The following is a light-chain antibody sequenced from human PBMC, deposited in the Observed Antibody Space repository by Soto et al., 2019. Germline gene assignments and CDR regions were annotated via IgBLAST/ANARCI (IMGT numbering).Light chain of an antibody. CDR1: SSNIGAGYD. CDR3: QSYDSSLSGYV. CDR2: GNS. J-gene: IGLJ1*01. Sequence: QPVLTQPPSVSGAPGQRVTISCTGSSSNIGAGYDVHWYQQLPGTAPKLLIYGNSNRPSGVPDRFSGSKSGTSASLAITGLQAEDEADYYCQSYDSSLSGYVVGTGTKRTVL. V-gene: IGLV1-40*01.